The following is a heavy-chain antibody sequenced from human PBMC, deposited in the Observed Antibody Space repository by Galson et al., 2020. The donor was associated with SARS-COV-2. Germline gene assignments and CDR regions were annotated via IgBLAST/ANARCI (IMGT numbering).Heavy chain of an antibody. J-gene: IGHJ6*02. CDR3: ARTTVSKLYYYYYYGMDV. CDR2: IYTSGST. Sequence: SETLSLTCTVSGGSISSYYWSWIRQPAGKGLEWIGRIYTSGSTNYNPSLKSRVTMSVDTSKNQFSLKLSSVTAADTAVYYCARTTVSKLYYYYYYGMDVWGQGTTVTVSS. CDR1: GGSISSYY. D-gene: IGHD4-17*01. V-gene: IGHV4-4*07.